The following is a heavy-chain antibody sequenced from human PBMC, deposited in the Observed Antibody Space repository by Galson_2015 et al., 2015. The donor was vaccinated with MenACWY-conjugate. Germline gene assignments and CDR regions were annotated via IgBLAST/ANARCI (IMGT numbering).Heavy chain of an antibody. Sequence: SLRLSCAASGFTFNNYWMHWVRQPPGKGLEWISYIKADGSFSNYVDSVKGRFTISTDNAKNMVYLQMDGLGDEDTAVYSCARDNNWSFDSWGQGTLVTVSS. J-gene: IGHJ4*02. CDR3: ARDNNWSFDS. D-gene: IGHD1-1*01. V-gene: IGHV3-74*01. CDR2: IKADGSFS. CDR1: GFTFNNYW.